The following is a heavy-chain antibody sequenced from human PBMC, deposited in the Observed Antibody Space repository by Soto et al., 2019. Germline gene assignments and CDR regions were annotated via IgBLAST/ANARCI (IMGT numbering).Heavy chain of an antibody. CDR3: AREYITIFGVHALLDY. D-gene: IGHD3-3*01. CDR1: GFTFSSYS. CDR2: ISSSSSYI. V-gene: IGHV3-21*01. J-gene: IGHJ4*02. Sequence: EVQLVESGGGLVQPGGSLRLSCAASGFTFSSYSMNWVRQAPGKGLEWVSSISSSSSYIYYTDSVKGRFPISTDNDKNSLHLQMNRVGDEDTAVYYCAREYITIFGVHALLDYGRQGTLVAVSS.